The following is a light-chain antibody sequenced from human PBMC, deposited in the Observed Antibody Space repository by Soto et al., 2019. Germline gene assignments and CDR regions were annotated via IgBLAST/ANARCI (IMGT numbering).Light chain of an antibody. CDR2: AAS. CDR3: QQTDSFPFT. V-gene: IGKV1-12*02. CDR1: LGISGW. J-gene: IGKJ3*01. Sequence: DVQMSQSPSSVSASVGDRITIACRAILGISGWLAWYQQKPGKAPKLLIYAASSLQTGVPSRFTGSGFGTDFNLTISSLQTEYCATYDCQQTDSFPFTFGAGNKVDI.